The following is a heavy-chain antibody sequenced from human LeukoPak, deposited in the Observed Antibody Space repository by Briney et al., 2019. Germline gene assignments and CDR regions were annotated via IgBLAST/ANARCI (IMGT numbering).Heavy chain of an antibody. V-gene: IGHV4-59*01. J-gene: IGHJ4*02. CDR1: GGSISNYY. CDR2: IYYSGST. Sequence: SETLSLTCTVSGGSISNYYWSWIRQPPGKGLEWIGYIYYSGSTNYNPFLKSRVIISVGTSKNQFSLKLTSVTAADTAVYYCGRIGGYSSPLGVWGQGTLVTVSS. D-gene: IGHD5-18*01. CDR3: GRIGGYSSPLGV.